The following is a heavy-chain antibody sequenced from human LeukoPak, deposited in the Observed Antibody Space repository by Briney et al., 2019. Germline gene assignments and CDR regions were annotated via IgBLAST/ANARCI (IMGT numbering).Heavy chain of an antibody. Sequence: SETLSLTCTVSGASVTATNYYWAWIRQPPGKGLEWLGTVSYNAITYYNPSLLGRVAVSRGTSKTRFSLDLTSVTTEDTAVYFCARNLRGLPSDSWGRGILVTVTS. D-gene: IGHD4-17*01. CDR2: VSYNAIT. V-gene: IGHV4-39*01. CDR1: GASVTATNYY. J-gene: IGHJ5*01. CDR3: ARNLRGLPSDS.